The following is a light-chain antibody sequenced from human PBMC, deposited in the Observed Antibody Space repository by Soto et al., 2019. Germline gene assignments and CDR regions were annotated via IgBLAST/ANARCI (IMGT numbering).Light chain of an antibody. J-gene: IGLJ3*02. CDR1: STDIGRYNY. V-gene: IGLV2-14*03. CDR3: CSYTSSSTLGV. Sequence: QSALTQPASVSGSPGQSITISCTGTSTDIGRYNYVSWYQQYPGKAPKLIIYDVTTRPSGVSNRFSGSKSGNTASLTISGLQAEDEADYYCCSYTSSSTLGVFGGGTKLTVL. CDR2: DVT.